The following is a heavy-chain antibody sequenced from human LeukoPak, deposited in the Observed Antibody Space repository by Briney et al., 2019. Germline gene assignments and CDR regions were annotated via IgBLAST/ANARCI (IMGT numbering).Heavy chain of an antibody. J-gene: IGHJ4*02. V-gene: IGHV3-23*01. CDR1: GFTFGSYA. CDR3: ANAPGGDYTDY. CDR2: ISGSGGST. D-gene: IGHD4-17*01. Sequence: GGSLRLSCAASGFTFGSYAMSWVRQAPGKGLEWVSAISGSGGSTYYADSVKGRFTISRDNSKNTLYLQMNSLRAEDTAVYYCANAPGGDYTDYWGQGTLVTVSS.